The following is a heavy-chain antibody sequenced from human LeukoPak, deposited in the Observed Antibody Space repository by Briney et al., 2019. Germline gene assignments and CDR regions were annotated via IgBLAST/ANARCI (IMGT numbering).Heavy chain of an antibody. CDR3: ARTGRGITRARRGDY. Sequence: GGSLRLSCAASGFTFSSYSMNWVRQAPGRGLEWVSYISSSGSTIYYADSVKGRFTISRDNAKNSLYLQMNSLRAEDTAVYYCARTGRGITRARRGDYWGQGTLVTVSS. V-gene: IGHV3-48*04. CDR2: ISSSGSTI. D-gene: IGHD3-16*01. CDR1: GFTFSSYS. J-gene: IGHJ4*02.